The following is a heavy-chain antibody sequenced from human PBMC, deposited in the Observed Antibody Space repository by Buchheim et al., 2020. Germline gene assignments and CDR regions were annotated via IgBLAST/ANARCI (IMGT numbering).Heavy chain of an antibody. V-gene: IGHV3-30*04. J-gene: IGHJ4*02. CDR3: ASDLSGGGLDY. CDR1: GISFSRYS. CDR2: ISDDATRT. D-gene: IGHD2-15*01. Sequence: QVQLVESGGGVVQPGRSLRLSCAASGISFSRYSMHWVRQAPGKGLEWVAVISDDATRTNYADSVRGRFTLSIDNSRNPLYLQMGSLRLDDTAVFYCASDLSGGGLDYWGQGTL.